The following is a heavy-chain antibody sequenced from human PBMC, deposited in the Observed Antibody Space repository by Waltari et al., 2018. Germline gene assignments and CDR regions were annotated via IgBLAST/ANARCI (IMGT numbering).Heavy chain of an antibody. V-gene: IGHV3-9*01. CDR1: GFTFDDYA. J-gene: IGHJ4*02. CDR3: AKTSIVGATRVFDY. CDR2: ISWNSGSI. Sequence: EVQLVESGGGLVQPGRSLRLSCAASGFTFDDYAMHWARQAPGKGLEWVSGISWNSGSIGYADSVKGRFTISRDNAKNSLYLQMNSLRAEDTALYYCAKTSIVGATRVFDYWGQGTLVTVSS. D-gene: IGHD1-26*01.